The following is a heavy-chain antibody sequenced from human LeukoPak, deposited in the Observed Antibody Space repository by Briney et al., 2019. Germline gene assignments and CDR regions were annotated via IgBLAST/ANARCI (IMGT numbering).Heavy chain of an antibody. CDR3: ARRVFGGNCYYDY. V-gene: IGHV3-72*01. Sequence: PGGSLRLSCAASGFTVSDHYMDWVRQAPGKGLEWVGRIRNKANSYTTDYAASVKGRFTISRDDSKNSLYLQMNSLKTEDTAVYYCARRVFGGNCYYDYWGQGALVTVSS. D-gene: IGHD4-23*01. CDR2: IRNKANSYTT. CDR1: GFTVSDHY. J-gene: IGHJ4*02.